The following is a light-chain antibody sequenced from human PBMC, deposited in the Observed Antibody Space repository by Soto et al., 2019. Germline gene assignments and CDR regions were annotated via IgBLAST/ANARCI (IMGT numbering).Light chain of an antibody. CDR1: QTVSGSY. CDR3: QQYGSSGT. J-gene: IGKJ1*01. V-gene: IGKV3-20*01. CDR2: GAS. Sequence: NVLTQSPGTLSLSPGERATLSCRASQTVSGSYVAWYQQKPGQTPRLLIYGASNRATGIPDRFSGSGSGTDFTLTISRLEPEDFAVYYCQQYGSSGTFGQGTKVDIK.